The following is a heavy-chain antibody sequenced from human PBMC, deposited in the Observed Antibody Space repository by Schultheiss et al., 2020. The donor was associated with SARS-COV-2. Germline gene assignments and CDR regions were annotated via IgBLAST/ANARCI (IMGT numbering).Heavy chain of an antibody. CDR3: ARDVGYRNGDYYYALDV. J-gene: IGHJ6*02. Sequence: ASVKVSCEASGYTFTSFDIIWVRQATGQGLEWVGWTDTNTGNTGYAQKFQGRVTMIRDTSTNTAYMELRSLRSDDTAVYYCARDVGYRNGDYYYALDVWGQGTTVTVSS. CDR2: TDTNTGNT. CDR1: GYTFTSFD. V-gene: IGHV1-8*01. D-gene: IGHD5-18*01.